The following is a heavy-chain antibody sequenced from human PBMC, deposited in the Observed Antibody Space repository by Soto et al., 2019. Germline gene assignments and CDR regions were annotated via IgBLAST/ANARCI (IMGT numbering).Heavy chain of an antibody. J-gene: IGHJ5*02. CDR1: GGSISSGDYY. D-gene: IGHD3-22*01. CDR2: IYYSGST. Sequence: LSLTCTVSGGSISSGDYYWSWIRQPPGKGLEWIGYIYYSGSTYYNPSLKSRVTISVDTSKNQFSLKLSSVTAADTAVYYCARKNHYYDSSGYLSWGTNWFDPWGQGALVTVYS. CDR3: ARKNHYYDSSGYLSWGTNWFDP. V-gene: IGHV4-30-4*01.